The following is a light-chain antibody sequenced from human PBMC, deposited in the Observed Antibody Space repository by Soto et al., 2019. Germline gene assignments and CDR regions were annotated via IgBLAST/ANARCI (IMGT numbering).Light chain of an antibody. CDR2: WAS. CDR3: HQYYSTPPG. Sequence: DIVMTQSPDSLAVSLGERATINCKSSQSVLYSSNNKNYLAWYQQKPGQPPKLLIYWASTRESGVPDRFSGSGSGTDFTLTISSLQAEDVAVYYCHQYYSTPPGFGGGTKVEIK. V-gene: IGKV4-1*01. J-gene: IGKJ4*01. CDR1: QSVLYSSNNKNY.